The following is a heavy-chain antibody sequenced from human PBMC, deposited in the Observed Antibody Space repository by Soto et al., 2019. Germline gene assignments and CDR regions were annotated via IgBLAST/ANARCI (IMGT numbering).Heavy chain of an antibody. CDR3: ASDPPPTDLLYYYFGMGV. CDR2: ISSSSRYI. CDR1: GFTFSSYS. J-gene: IGHJ6*01. Sequence: GGSLRRSWAAAGFTFSSYSMNWVRQAPGKGLEWLSSISSSSRYIYYAYSVKGRFTISRDNANNSLYLQSNSLRAEHTAVHYCASDPPPTDLLYYYFGMGVWGQGTTVAASS. V-gene: IGHV3-21*01.